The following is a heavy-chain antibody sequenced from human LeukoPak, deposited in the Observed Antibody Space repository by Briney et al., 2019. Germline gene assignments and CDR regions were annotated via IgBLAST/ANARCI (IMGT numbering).Heavy chain of an antibody. D-gene: IGHD1-26*01. CDR1: GGSFSGYY. CDR3: ARKAVGPTSNYFDY. J-gene: IGHJ4*02. V-gene: IGHV4-34*01. CDR2: INHSGST. Sequence: PSETLSLTCAVYGGSFSGYYWSWIRQPPRKGLEWIGEINHSGSTNYNPSLKSRVTISVVTSKNQISLKLSSVTAADTAVYYCARKAVGPTSNYFDYWGQGTPVTVSS.